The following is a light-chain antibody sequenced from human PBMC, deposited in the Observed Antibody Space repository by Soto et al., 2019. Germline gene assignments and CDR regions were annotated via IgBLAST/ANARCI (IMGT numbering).Light chain of an antibody. J-gene: IGKJ4*01. Sequence: DIQLTQSPSFLSASVGDRVTITCRASQGISSYLAWYQQKPGKAPKLLIYAASTSQSGVPSRFSGGGSGTEFTLTISSLQPEDFATYYCQQLNSYPPPCGGGTKVDIK. CDR1: QGISSY. V-gene: IGKV1-9*01. CDR3: QQLNSYPPP. CDR2: AAS.